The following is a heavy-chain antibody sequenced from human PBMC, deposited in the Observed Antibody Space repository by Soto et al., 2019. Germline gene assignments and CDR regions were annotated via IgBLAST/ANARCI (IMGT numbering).Heavy chain of an antibody. V-gene: IGHV4-34*01. Sequence: SETLSLTCAVYGGSFSGHYWSWIRQPPGKGLEWIGEINHSGSTNYNPSLKSRVTISVDTSKNQFSLKLSSVTAADTAVYYCARRPLLTYDSSGYYRDNWFDPWGQGTLVTVSS. CDR2: INHSGST. CDR1: GGSFSGHY. D-gene: IGHD3-22*01. J-gene: IGHJ5*02. CDR3: ARRPLLTYDSSGYYRDNWFDP.